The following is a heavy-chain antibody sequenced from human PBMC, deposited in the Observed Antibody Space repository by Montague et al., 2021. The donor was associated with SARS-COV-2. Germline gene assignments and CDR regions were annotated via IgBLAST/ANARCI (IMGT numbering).Heavy chain of an antibody. CDR3: AKDSYYYGLGYGMDV. J-gene: IGHJ6*02. D-gene: IGHD3-10*01. CDR1: GFTFSNSA. V-gene: IGHV3-23*01. CDR2: SSGSDGGT. Sequence: YLRLSYAASGFTFSNSAMNLFRQAPVKGLEWVSGSSGSDGGTHYSYSVKVLFTISRDNSKNVLYLQMNSLRAEDTALYYCAKDSYYYGLGYGMDVWGQGTTVTVSS.